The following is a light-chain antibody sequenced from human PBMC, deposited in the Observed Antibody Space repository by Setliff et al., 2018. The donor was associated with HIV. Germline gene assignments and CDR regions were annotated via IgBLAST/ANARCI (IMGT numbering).Light chain of an antibody. CDR3: CSHAGGNTYI. CDR1: SSDVGTYNF. Sequence: QSALTQPASVSGSPGQSITISCTGTSSDVGTYNFVSWYQQHPGKAAKLIIFEGTKRLSGVSNRFSGSNSGNTASLTISGLQPEDEADYYCCSHAGGNTYIFGSGTKVTVL. CDR2: EGT. J-gene: IGLJ1*01. V-gene: IGLV2-23*01.